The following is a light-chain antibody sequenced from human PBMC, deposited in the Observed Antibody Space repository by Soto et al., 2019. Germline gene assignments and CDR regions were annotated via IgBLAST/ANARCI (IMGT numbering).Light chain of an antibody. CDR1: SSDVGGYNY. CDR3: CSYAGIYVV. V-gene: IGLV2-11*01. CDR2: DVN. J-gene: IGLJ2*01. Sequence: QSALTQPRSVSGSPGQSVTISCTGTSSDVGGYNYVSWYQQHPGKAPKLMIYDVNKRPSGVPDRFSGSKSGNTASLTISGLHAEDEADYDCCSYAGIYVVFGGGTKLTVL.